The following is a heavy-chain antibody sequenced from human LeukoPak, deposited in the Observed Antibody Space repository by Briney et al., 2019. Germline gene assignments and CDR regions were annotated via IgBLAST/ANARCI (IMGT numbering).Heavy chain of an antibody. V-gene: IGHV4-39*07. Sequence: PSETLSLTCTVSGGSISSSGYYWGWIRQPPGKGLERIGSFYYSGSTYYNPSLKSRVTISVDTSKNQFSLKLTSVTAADTAVYYCARDGRGYSYGYEYYFDYWGQGTLVTVSS. CDR1: GGSISSSGYY. CDR2: FYYSGST. CDR3: ARDGRGYSYGYEYYFDY. D-gene: IGHD5-18*01. J-gene: IGHJ4*02.